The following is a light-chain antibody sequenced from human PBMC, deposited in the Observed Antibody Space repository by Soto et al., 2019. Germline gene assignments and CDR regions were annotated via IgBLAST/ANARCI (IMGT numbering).Light chain of an antibody. CDR1: QSVGND. J-gene: IGKJ4*01. CDR2: DAS. CDR3: QHRSSWPIT. Sequence: IVLTQSPATLSLSPGERATLSCRTSQSVGNDLAWYQVKPCQAPRLLIFDASNRATGVPPRFSGSRSVTGFTLTINSLDPEDFALYYCQHRSSWPITFGGGNSVRIK. V-gene: IGKV3-11*01.